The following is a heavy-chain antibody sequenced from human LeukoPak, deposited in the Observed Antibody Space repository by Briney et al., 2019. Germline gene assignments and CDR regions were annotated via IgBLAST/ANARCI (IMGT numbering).Heavy chain of an antibody. J-gene: IGHJ4*02. CDR1: GYTFTDYY. CDR3: ARDRGYSGSYFGIYYFDY. D-gene: IGHD1-26*01. CDR2: INPNGGGT. V-gene: IGHV1-2*02. Sequence: WASVKVSCKASGYTFTDYYIHWVRQAPGQGLEWMGWINPNGGGTNYAQKFQGRVTMTRDTSINTAYMELRSLRSDDTAVYYCARDRGYSGSYFGIYYFDYWGQGTLVTVSS.